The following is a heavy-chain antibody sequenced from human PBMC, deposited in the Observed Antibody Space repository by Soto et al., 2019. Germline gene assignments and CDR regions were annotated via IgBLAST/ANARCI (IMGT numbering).Heavy chain of an antibody. CDR2: ISAYNGNT. D-gene: IGHD4-4*01. V-gene: IGHV1-18*01. Sequence: QVQLVQSGAEVKKPGASVKVSCKASGYTFTSYGISWVRQAPGQGLEWMGWISAYNGNTNYAQKLQGRVTMTTDTSPTTSYMELRSMRSDDTAVYFCASAKSSNKSYHGWFDVWGKGTPVTVSS. J-gene: IGHJ6*04. CDR1: GYTFTSYG. CDR3: ASAKSSNKSYHGWFDV.